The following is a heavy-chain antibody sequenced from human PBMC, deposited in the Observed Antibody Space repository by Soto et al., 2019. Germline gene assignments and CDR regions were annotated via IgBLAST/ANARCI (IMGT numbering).Heavy chain of an antibody. CDR2: ISSSSSTI. D-gene: IGHD4-17*01. J-gene: IGHJ6*03. V-gene: IGHV3-48*01. Sequence: PGGSLRLSCAASGFTFSSYSMNWVRQAPGKGLEWVSYISSSSSTIYYADSVKGRFTISRDNAKNSLYLQMNSLRAEDTAVYYCARDFTVTSLGYMDVWGKGTTVTVSS. CDR1: GFTFSSYS. CDR3: ARDFTVTSLGYMDV.